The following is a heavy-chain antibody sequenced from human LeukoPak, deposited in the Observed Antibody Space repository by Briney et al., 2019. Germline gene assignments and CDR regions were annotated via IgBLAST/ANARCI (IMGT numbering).Heavy chain of an antibody. CDR3: ARGRWSGYYSPFDY. V-gene: IGHV3-11*01. CDR2: ISGSGSSI. Sequence: KPGGSPRLSCAASRFTLSDYYMNWIRQAPGKGLEWVSYISGSGSSIYYADSVKGRFTISGDNANNSLYLQMYSLRAEDTAVYHCARGRWSGYYSPFDYWGQGTLVTVSS. J-gene: IGHJ4*02. D-gene: IGHD3-3*01. CDR1: RFTLSDYY.